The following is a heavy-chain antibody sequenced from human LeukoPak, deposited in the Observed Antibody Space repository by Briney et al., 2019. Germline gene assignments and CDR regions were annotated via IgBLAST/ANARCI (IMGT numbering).Heavy chain of an antibody. J-gene: IGHJ4*02. CDR3: ARDPGGYKHFDY. CDR1: GGSLSSGGYH. Sequence: PSQTLSPTCTVSGGSLSSGGYHWSWIRQPAGKGLEWIGRIYTSGSTSYNPSLKRRVTISVDTSKNQFSLKLSSVTAADTAVYYCARDPGGYKHFDYWGQGTLVTVSS. CDR2: IYTSGST. V-gene: IGHV4-61*02. D-gene: IGHD1-14*01.